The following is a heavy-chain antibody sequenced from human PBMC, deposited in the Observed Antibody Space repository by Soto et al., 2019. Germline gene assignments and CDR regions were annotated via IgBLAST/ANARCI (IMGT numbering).Heavy chain of an antibody. V-gene: IGHV5-51*01. Sequence: GESLKISCKGSGYSFTSYWIGWVRQMPGKGLEWMGIIYPGDSDTRYSPSFQGQVTISADKSISTAYLQWSSLKASETAMYYCERTHSSRGYLGAALDIWGQGTMVTVSS. D-gene: IGHD3-22*01. J-gene: IGHJ3*02. CDR1: GYSFTSYW. CDR3: ERTHSSRGYLGAALDI. CDR2: IYPGDSDT.